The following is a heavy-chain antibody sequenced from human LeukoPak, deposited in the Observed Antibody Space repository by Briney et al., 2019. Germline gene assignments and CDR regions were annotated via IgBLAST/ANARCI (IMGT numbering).Heavy chain of an antibody. D-gene: IGHD3/OR15-3a*01. J-gene: IGHJ4*02. V-gene: IGHV3-23*01. CDR1: GFTFSNYA. CDR2: ISGSGGST. CDR3: AKGVWTDYTITHFDY. Sequence: GGSLRLSCAASGFTFSNYAMSWVRQAPGKGLEWVSGISGSGGSTYYADSVKGRFTISRDNSKNTLYLQMNSLRAEDTAVYYCAKGVWTDYTITHFDYWGQGTLVTVSS.